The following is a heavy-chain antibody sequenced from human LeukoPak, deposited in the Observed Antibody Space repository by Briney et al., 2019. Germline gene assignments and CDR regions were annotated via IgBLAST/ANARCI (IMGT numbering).Heavy chain of an antibody. D-gene: IGHD2-8*01. CDR1: GGPFSGYY. Sequence: PSETLSLTCAVYGGPFSGYYWSWIRQPPGKGLEWIGEINHSGSTNYNPSLKSRVTISVDTSKNQFSLKLSSVTAADTAVYYCARKGVYLNDWGQGTLVTVSS. V-gene: IGHV4-34*01. CDR2: INHSGST. CDR3: ARKGVYLND. J-gene: IGHJ4*02.